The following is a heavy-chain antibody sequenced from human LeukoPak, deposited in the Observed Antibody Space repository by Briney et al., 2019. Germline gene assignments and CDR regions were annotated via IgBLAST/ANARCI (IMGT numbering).Heavy chain of an antibody. Sequence: SETLSLTCTVSGGSISSSSYYWGWIRQPAGKGLEWIGRIYTSGSTNYNPSLKSRVTMSVDTSKNQFSLKLSSVTAADTAVYYCARDGRITIFGYYYMDVWGKGTTVTVSS. CDR2: IYTSGST. V-gene: IGHV4-61*02. CDR1: GGSISSSSYY. J-gene: IGHJ6*03. D-gene: IGHD3-3*01. CDR3: ARDGRITIFGYYYMDV.